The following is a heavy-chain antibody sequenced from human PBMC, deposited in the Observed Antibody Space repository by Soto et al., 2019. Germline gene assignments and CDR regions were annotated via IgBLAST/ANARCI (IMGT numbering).Heavy chain of an antibody. D-gene: IGHD2-15*01. CDR1: GGTFSSYA. J-gene: IGHJ6*02. V-gene: IGHV1-69*12. Sequence: QVQLVQSGAEVKKPGSSVKVSCKASGGTFSSYAISWVRQAPGQGLEWMGGIIPIFGTANYAQKFQGRVTIPADESTSAAYMELSSLRSEDTAVYYCARGYCSGGSCYSHSPYYYDGMDVWGQGTTVTVSS. CDR3: ARGYCSGGSCYSHSPYYYDGMDV. CDR2: IIPIFGTA.